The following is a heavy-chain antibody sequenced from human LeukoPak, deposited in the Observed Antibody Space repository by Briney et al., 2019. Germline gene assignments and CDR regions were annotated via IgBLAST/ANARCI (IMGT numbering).Heavy chain of an antibody. J-gene: IGHJ4*02. CDR1: GFTFNSYS. Sequence: GGSLRRSCAASGFTFNSYSMNWVRQAPGKGLEWVSYITSGGSTINYADSVKGRFTISRDNAKNSLYLQMNSLRDEDTAVYYCARSSGGKFDYWGQGTLVTVSS. CDR3: ARSSGGKFDY. CDR2: ITSGGSTI. D-gene: IGHD1-26*01. V-gene: IGHV3-48*02.